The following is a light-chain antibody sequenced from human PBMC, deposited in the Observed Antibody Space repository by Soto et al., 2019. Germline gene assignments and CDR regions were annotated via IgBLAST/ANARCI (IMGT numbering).Light chain of an antibody. CDR3: QQYSSYSPLT. J-gene: IGKJ4*01. CDR1: QSISSW. V-gene: IGKV1-5*01. Sequence: DIQMTQSPSTLSASVGDRVTITCRAIQSISSWLAWYQQKPGKAPKLLIYDASSLESGVPSRFSGSGSGTEFTLTISSLQPDDFATYYCQQYSSYSPLTFGGGTKVDIK. CDR2: DAS.